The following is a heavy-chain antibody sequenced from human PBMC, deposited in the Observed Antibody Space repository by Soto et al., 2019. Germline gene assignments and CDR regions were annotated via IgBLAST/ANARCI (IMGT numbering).Heavy chain of an antibody. V-gene: IGHV3-30*18. J-gene: IGHJ6*02. Sequence: GGSLRLSCAASGFTFSSYGMHWVRQAPGKGLEWVAVISYDGSNKYYADSVKGRFTISRDNSKNTLYLQMNSLRAEDTDVYYCAKDPTSSSWFYYGMDVWGQGTTVTVS. CDR2: ISYDGSNK. D-gene: IGHD6-13*01. CDR1: GFTFSSYG. CDR3: AKDPTSSSWFYYGMDV.